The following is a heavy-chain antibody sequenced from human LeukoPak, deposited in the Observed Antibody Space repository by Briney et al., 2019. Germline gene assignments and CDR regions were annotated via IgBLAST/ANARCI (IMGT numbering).Heavy chain of an antibody. V-gene: IGHV1-2*02. Sequence: ASVKVSCKASGYTFTGYHMHWVRQAPGQGLEWMGWINPNSDGTNFAQNFQGRVTMTRDTSISTVYMELSRLRSDDTAVYYCARERGNRYCSSISCYAFDNWGQGTLVTVSS. CDR2: INPNSDGT. D-gene: IGHD2-2*01. CDR3: ARERGNRYCSSISCYAFDN. J-gene: IGHJ4*02. CDR1: GYTFTGYH.